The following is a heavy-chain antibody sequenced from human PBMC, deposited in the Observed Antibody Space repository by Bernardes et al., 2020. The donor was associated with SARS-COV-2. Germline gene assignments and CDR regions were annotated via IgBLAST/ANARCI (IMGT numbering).Heavy chain of an antibody. CDR2: IYWNDDK. V-gene: IGHV2-5*01. Sequence: SGPTLSKPTQTLTLTCTFSGFSLSTSGVGVGWIRQPPGKALEWLALIYWNDDKRYSPSLKSRLTITKDTSKNQVVLTMTNMDPVDTATYYCAHARHRITIFGVVITTPWYFDYWGQGTLVTVSS. J-gene: IGHJ4*02. CDR1: GFSLSTSGVG. CDR3: AHARHRITIFGVVITTPWYFDY. D-gene: IGHD3-3*01.